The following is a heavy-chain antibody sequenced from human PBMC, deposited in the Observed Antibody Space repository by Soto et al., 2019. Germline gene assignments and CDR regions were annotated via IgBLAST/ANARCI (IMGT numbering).Heavy chain of an antibody. CDR3: VQDSNDWYGFDY. V-gene: IGHV2-5*02. D-gene: IGHD6-19*01. CDR1: GFSLSSSGVG. CDR2: IYWDDDK. J-gene: IGHJ4*02. Sequence: QITLKESGPTLVKPTQTLTLTCTFSGFSLSSSGVGVAWIRQPPGEALEWLALIYWDDDKRYSPSLKSRITITKDTSKNQVVLTMTNMDPVDTATYYCVQDSNDWYGFDYWGQGIVVTVSS.